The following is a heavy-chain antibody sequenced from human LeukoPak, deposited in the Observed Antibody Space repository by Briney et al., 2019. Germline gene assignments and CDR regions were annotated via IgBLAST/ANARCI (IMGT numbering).Heavy chain of an antibody. Sequence: ASVKVSCKASGYTFINYGIGWVRQAPGQGLEWMGWISGYNANTDYAQNFQDRVIMTTDTSTSTAYMDLRNLNSNDTAVYYCVRDSGGHQTSRSTMIIDNWFDSWGQGTLVTVSS. D-gene: IGHD3-22*01. CDR1: GYTFINYG. CDR3: VRDSGGHQTSRSTMIIDNWFDS. V-gene: IGHV1-18*01. J-gene: IGHJ5*01. CDR2: ISGYNANT.